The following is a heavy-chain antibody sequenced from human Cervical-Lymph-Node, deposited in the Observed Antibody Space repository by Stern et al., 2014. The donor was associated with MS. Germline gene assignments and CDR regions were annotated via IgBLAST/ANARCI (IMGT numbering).Heavy chain of an antibody. V-gene: IGHV4-31*03. J-gene: IGHJ4*02. CDR1: GGSISSGGYY. CDR3: ARLSADSTGYYYVASDY. D-gene: IGHD3-22*01. Sequence: VQLVQSGPGLVKPTQTLSLTCTVSGGSISSGGYYWSWIRQHPGKGLEWIGYIYYSGSTYYSPSLQSRVNISVDTSKSQFSLRLSSVTAADTAVYYCARLSADSTGYYYVASDYWGQGTLVTVSS. CDR2: IYYSGST.